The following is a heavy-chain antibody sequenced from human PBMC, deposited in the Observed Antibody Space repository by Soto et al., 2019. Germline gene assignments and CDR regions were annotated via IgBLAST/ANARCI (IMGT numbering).Heavy chain of an antibody. CDR2: MNPNSGNT. D-gene: IGHD4-17*01. CDR3: AREPVTTRPYYYYYYMDV. J-gene: IGHJ6*03. CDR1: GYTFTSYD. Sequence: ASVKVSCKASGYTFTSYDINWVRQATGQGLEWMGWMNPNSGNTGYAQKFQGRVTMTRNTSISTAYMELSSLRSEDTAVYYCAREPVTTRPYYYYYYMDVWGKGTTVTVSS. V-gene: IGHV1-8*01.